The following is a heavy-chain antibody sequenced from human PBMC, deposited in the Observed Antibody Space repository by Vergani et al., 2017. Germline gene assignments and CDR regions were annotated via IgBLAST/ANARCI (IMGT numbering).Heavy chain of an antibody. D-gene: IGHD4-17*01. CDR2: IGYDGRIK. CDR3: AKDGRENSDYGYFDY. Sequence: QVQLVETGGGVVQPGGSLRLYCATSGFSFNTYGAHWVRQAPGIGLEWVAFIGYDGRIKYNVDSVKGRFTISSDTSKKTLSLQMRSLRADDTAVYYCAKDGRENSDYGYFDYWGQGTLVTVSS. V-gene: IGHV3-30*02. J-gene: IGHJ4*02. CDR1: GFSFNTYG.